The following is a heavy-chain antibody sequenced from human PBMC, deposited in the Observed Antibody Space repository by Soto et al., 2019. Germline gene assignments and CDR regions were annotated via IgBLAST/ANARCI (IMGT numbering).Heavy chain of an antibody. Sequence: EQLVESGGGLIQPGGSLRISCAFSGLTVSRNYMSWVRQAPGKGLDWVSVLSSGGSSSYAESVKGRFTISRDSSKNILCLQMNSLRPEDTAIYYCAHSSGHHYYFDSWGQGTLVTVSS. CDR3: AHSSGHHYYFDS. D-gene: IGHD3-22*01. V-gene: IGHV3-53*01. CDR1: GLTVSRNY. CDR2: LSSGGSS. J-gene: IGHJ4*02.